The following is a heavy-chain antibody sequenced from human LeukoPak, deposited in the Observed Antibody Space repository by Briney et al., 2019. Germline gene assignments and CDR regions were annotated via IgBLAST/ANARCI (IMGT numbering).Heavy chain of an antibody. D-gene: IGHD3-22*01. Sequence: GGSLRLSCAASGFTFSSYAMSWVRQAPGKGLEWVSAISGSGGSTYYADSVKGRFTISRDNSKNTLYLQMNSLRAEDTAVYYCAKAEDYYDSSGLVPHWGQGTLVTVSS. J-gene: IGHJ4*02. V-gene: IGHV3-23*01. CDR2: ISGSGGST. CDR3: AKAEDYYDSSGLVPH. CDR1: GFTFSSYA.